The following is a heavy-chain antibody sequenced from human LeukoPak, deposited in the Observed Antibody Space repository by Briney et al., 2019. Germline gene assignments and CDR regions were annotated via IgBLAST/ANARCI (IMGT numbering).Heavy chain of an antibody. CDR2: ISYDGTNK. CDR3: AKGSGSGWYGWFAP. Sequence: GGSLRLSCAASGFTFSSYAMHWVRKAPGKGLEWVAVISYDGTNKYYADSVKGRFTISRDNSKSTFYLQRNSLRAEDTAVYYCAKGSGSGWYGWFAPWGQGTLVTVSS. D-gene: IGHD6-13*01. V-gene: IGHV3-30*07. J-gene: IGHJ5*02. CDR1: GFTFSSYA.